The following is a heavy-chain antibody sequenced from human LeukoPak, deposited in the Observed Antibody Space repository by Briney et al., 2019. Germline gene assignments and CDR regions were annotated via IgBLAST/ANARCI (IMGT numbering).Heavy chain of an antibody. V-gene: IGHV4-59*01. CDR3: ARAIVVVPAGDAFDI. Sequence: SETLSLTCTVSGGSISSYYWSWIRQPPGKGLEWIGYIYYSGSTNYNPSLKSRVTISVDTSKNQFSLELSSVTAADTAVYYCARAIVVVPAGDAFDIWGQGTMVTVSS. CDR1: GGSISSYY. CDR2: IYYSGST. D-gene: IGHD2-2*01. J-gene: IGHJ3*02.